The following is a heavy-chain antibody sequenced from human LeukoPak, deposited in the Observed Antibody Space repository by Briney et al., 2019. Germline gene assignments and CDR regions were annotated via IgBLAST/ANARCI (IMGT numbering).Heavy chain of an antibody. CDR1: GFTFSSYA. Sequence: PGGSLRLSCAASGFTFSSYAMSWVRQAPGKGLEWVSAISGSGGSTYYADSVKGRFTISRDNSKNTPYLQMNSLRAEDTAVYYCAKIRRGVRGVINYWGQGTLVTVSS. CDR3: AKIRRGVRGVINY. D-gene: IGHD3-10*01. J-gene: IGHJ4*02. V-gene: IGHV3-23*01. CDR2: ISGSGGST.